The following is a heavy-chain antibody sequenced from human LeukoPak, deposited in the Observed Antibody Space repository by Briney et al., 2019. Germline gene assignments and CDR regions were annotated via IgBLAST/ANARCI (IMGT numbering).Heavy chain of an antibody. J-gene: IGHJ4*02. V-gene: IGHV3-11*01. CDR1: QFTLGDYY. CDR2: ITNTGSRT. D-gene: IGHD3-22*01. Sequence: EAGGSLRLSCAASQFTLGDYYMTWIRQAPGKGLEWVSYITNTGSRTYYADSVKGRFTISRDNAKNSLYLQMNSLRADDTAVYYCAKEEYYDSSGSVDYWGQGTLVTVSS. CDR3: AKEEYYDSSGSVDY.